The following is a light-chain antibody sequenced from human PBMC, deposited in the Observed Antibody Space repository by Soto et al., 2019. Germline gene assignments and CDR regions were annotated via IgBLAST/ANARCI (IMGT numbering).Light chain of an antibody. CDR2: GAS. CDR3: QQYGSSPFS. CDR1: QSVSNNY. V-gene: IGKV3-20*01. J-gene: IGKJ3*01. Sequence: EIVLTQSPGTLSLSPGERATLSCRASQSVSNNYLDWYQQKPGQAPRLLIYGASSRATGIPDRFSGSGSATDFTLTISRLEPEDFAVYYCQQYGSSPFSFGPGTKVYIK.